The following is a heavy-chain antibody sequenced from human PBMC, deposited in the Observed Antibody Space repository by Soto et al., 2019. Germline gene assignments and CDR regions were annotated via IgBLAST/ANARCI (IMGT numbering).Heavy chain of an antibody. D-gene: IGHD4-17*01. CDR1: GFTFSTYS. CDR3: ARDGVYGVVDYDYYGMDV. V-gene: IGHV3-21*01. J-gene: IGHJ6*02. Sequence: EAQLVESGGGLVKPGGSLRLSCAASGFTFSTYSMNWVRQAPGKGLEWVSSISSSSSYIYDADSVKGRFTISRDTAKNSPYMQMNSLRGDVTAVYYGARDGVYGVVDYDYYGMDVWGQGTTVTVSS. CDR2: ISSSSSYI.